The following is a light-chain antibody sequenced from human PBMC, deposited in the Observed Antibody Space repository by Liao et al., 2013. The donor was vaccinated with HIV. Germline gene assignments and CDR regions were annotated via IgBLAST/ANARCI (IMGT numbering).Light chain of an antibody. V-gene: IGLV3-1*01. J-gene: IGLJ3*02. CDR1: KLGDKY. Sequence: SYELTQPPSVSMSPGQTASITCSGDKLGDKYVCWYQQKPGQSPVLVIYQDSKRPSGIPERFSGSNSGNTATLTISGTQAMDEADYYCQAWDSSTAFWVFGGGTKLTVL. CDR2: QDS. CDR3: QAWDSSTAFWV.